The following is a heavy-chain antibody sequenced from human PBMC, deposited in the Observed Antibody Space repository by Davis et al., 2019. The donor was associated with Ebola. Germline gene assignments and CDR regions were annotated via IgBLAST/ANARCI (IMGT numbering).Heavy chain of an antibody. Sequence: ASVKVSCKASGYTFTSYDINWMRQATGQGLEWMGWMNPNSGNTGYAQKFQGRVTITRNTSISTAYMELSSLRSEDTAVYYCARVSYDFWSGYSPYYYYYYMDVWGKGTTVTVSS. CDR1: GYTFTSYD. J-gene: IGHJ6*03. CDR2: MNPNSGNT. CDR3: ARVSYDFWSGYSPYYYYYYMDV. D-gene: IGHD3-3*01. V-gene: IGHV1-8*03.